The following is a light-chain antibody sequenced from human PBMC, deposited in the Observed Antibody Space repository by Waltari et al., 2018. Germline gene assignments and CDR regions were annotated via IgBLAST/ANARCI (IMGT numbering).Light chain of an antibody. CDR3: CSYAGSSTVK. CDR2: ADS. V-gene: IGLV2-23*01. Sequence: QSALTQPASVSGSPGQSITISCTGTSSDVGSYNLVSWYQQHPGKPPRLMIYADSNRPSGSSNRFSGSKSGNTASLTISGLQAEDEAAYYCCSYAGSSTVKFGEGTYLTVL. CDR1: SSDVGSYNL. J-gene: IGLJ2*01.